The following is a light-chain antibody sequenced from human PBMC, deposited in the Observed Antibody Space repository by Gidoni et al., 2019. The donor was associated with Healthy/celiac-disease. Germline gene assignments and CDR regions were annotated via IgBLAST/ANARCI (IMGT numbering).Light chain of an antibody. CDR2: QDS. Sequence: SYELTQPPSVSVSPGQTASITCSGDKLGDKYACWYQQKPGQSPVLVIYQDSKRPSGIPERFSGSNSGNTATLTIIGTQATDEADYYCQAWDSSTVVFGGGTKLTVL. CDR1: KLGDKY. J-gene: IGLJ2*01. CDR3: QAWDSSTVV. V-gene: IGLV3-1*01.